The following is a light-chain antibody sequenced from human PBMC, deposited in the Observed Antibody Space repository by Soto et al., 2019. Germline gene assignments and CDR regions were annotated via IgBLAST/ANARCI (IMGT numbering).Light chain of an antibody. CDR3: QQYDDVSIT. CDR1: QDIYNY. CDR2: DAS. Sequence: DIQMTQSPSSLSASVGDSVTITCQASQDIYNYLNWYQQKPGKAPKXLIYDASNLETGVPSRFSGSGSGTHFTFTISSLQPEDIATYYCQQYDDVSITLGQGTRLEIK. J-gene: IGKJ5*01. V-gene: IGKV1-33*01.